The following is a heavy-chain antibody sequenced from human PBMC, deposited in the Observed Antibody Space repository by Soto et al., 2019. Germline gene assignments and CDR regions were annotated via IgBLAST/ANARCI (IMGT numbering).Heavy chain of an antibody. V-gene: IGHV4-34*01. CDR3: ARVSGRYNWNYYWFDP. CDR2: INHSGST. Sequence: SETVSLNCVVYGGSFSGYYWSWIRQPPGKGLEWIGEINHSGSTNYNPSLKSRVTISVDTSKNQFSLKLSSVTAADTAVYYCARVSGRYNWNYYWFDPWGQGTLVTVSS. CDR1: GGSFSGYY. J-gene: IGHJ5*02. D-gene: IGHD1-7*01.